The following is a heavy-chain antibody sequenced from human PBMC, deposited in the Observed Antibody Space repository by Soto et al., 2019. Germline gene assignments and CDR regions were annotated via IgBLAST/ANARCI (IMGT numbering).Heavy chain of an antibody. CDR3: AKVTYYYDTSVYYYFDY. V-gene: IGHV3-23*01. J-gene: IGHJ4*02. CDR1: GFTFSSYA. Sequence: GGSLRLSCVASGFTFSSYAMSWVRQAPGKGPEWVSTISGSGGGSTYYADSVKGRFTISRDNSKNTLYPQMNSLRAEDTAVYYCAKVTYYYDTSVYYYFDYWGQGTQVTVSS. CDR2: ISGSGGGST. D-gene: IGHD3-22*01.